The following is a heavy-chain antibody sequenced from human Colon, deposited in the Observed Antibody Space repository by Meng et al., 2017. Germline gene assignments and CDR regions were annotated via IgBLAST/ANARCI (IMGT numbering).Heavy chain of an antibody. CDR3: ANRFV. V-gene: IGHV3-66*02. Sequence: EVRLAESGGGLVQPGGSLRLSCAVSGFSVSSDFMIWVRQAPGKGLEWVSMIHSSAGTFFADSVKGRFTVSTDNSKNTLYLQMNSLRIEDTAVYHCANRFVWGLGTLVTVSS. CDR1: GFSVSSDF. D-gene: IGHD3-3*01. J-gene: IGHJ4*02. CDR2: IHSSAGT.